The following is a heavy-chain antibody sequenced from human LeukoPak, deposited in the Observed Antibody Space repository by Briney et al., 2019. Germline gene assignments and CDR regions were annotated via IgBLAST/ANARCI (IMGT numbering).Heavy chain of an antibody. D-gene: IGHD1-26*01. CDR1: GGSISSSSYY. CDR3: ARGPLDGILQPLDY. CDR2: IYYSGST. V-gene: IGHV4-39*01. Sequence: SETLSLTCTVSGGSISSSSYYWGWIRQPPGKGLEWIGSIYYSGSTYYNPSLKSRVTISVDTSKNQFSLKLSSVTAADTAVYYCARGPLDGILQPLDYWGQGTLVTVSS. J-gene: IGHJ4*02.